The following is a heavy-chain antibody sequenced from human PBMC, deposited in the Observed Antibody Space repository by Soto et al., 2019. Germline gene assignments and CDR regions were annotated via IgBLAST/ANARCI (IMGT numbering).Heavy chain of an antibody. Sequence: GGSLRLSCAASGFTFDDYAMHWVRQAPGKGLEWVSGISWNSGSIGYADSVKGRFTISRDNAKNSLYLQMNSLRAEDMALYYCAKDAEYSSSSFDYWGQGTLVTVSS. CDR3: AKDAEYSSSSFDY. D-gene: IGHD6-6*01. V-gene: IGHV3-9*03. CDR1: GFTFDDYA. J-gene: IGHJ4*02. CDR2: ISWNSGSI.